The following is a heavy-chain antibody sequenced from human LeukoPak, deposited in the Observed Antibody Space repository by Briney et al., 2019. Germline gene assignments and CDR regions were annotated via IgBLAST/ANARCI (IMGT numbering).Heavy chain of an antibody. Sequence: PGGSLTLSCAASGFTFSSYGMHWVRQAPGKGLEWVAVISYDGSNKYYADSVKGRFTISRDNSKNTLYLQMNSLRAEDTAVYYCAKDSSSRARGWFDPWGQGTLVTVSS. CDR2: ISYDGSNK. CDR3: AKDSSSRARGWFDP. V-gene: IGHV3-30*18. CDR1: GFTFSSYG. J-gene: IGHJ5*02. D-gene: IGHD6-13*01.